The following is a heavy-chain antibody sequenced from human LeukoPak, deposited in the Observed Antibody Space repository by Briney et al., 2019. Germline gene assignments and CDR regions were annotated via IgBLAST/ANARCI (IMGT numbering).Heavy chain of an antibody. CDR3: ARAWQWLVIDY. CDR1: GYTFTTYD. J-gene: IGHJ4*02. V-gene: IGHV1-8*03. CDR2: MDRNSGNT. D-gene: IGHD6-19*01. Sequence: ASVKVSCKASGYTFTTYDINWVRQATGQGLEWMGWMDRNSGNTAYAQRFQGRVTITRNTSIGTAYMELSSLRSEDTAVYYCARAWQWLVIDYWGQGTLVTVSS.